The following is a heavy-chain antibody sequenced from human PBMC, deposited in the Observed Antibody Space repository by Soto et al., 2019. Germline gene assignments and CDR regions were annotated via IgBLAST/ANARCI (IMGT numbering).Heavy chain of an antibody. V-gene: IGHV3-74*01. CDR3: ARGDDGANWGY. CDR2: INSDGSST. Sequence: EVQLVESGGGLVQPGGSLRLSCAASGFTFSSYWMHWVRQAPGKGLVWVSRINSDGSSTSYADSVKGRVTISRDNAKSPLYLLMRSLRAEDTAVYYCARGDDGANWGYWGQGTLVNLSP. D-gene: IGHD7-27*01. CDR1: GFTFSSYW. J-gene: IGHJ4*02.